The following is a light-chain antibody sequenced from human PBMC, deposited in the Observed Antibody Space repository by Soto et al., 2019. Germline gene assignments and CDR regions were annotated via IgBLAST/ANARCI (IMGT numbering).Light chain of an antibody. J-gene: IGKJ1*01. CDR1: QSVSSSY. CDR3: QQHGSSPWT. V-gene: IGKV3-20*01. Sequence: EIVLTQSPGTLSLSPGERATLSCRASQSVSSSYLAWYQQRPGQAPRLLIYGASSMATGIPDRFSGSGSGTEFTLTISRLEPEDFAVYYCQQHGSSPWTFGQGTRVEIK. CDR2: GAS.